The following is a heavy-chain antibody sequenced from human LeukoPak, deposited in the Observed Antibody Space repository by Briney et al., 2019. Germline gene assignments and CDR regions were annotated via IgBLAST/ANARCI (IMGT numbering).Heavy chain of an antibody. CDR2: IDISGGRT. V-gene: IGHV3-23*01. CDR3: ARRATDSRGSDY. Sequence: GGSLRLSCAPSRFTFRNYAMIWVRQAPGKGLEWVSSIDISGGRTDYADSVKGRFTISRDNSKNTLYLQMTSLRVEDTAVCYCARRATDSRGSDYWGQGTLVTVSS. CDR1: RFTFRNYA. D-gene: IGHD3-16*01. J-gene: IGHJ4*02.